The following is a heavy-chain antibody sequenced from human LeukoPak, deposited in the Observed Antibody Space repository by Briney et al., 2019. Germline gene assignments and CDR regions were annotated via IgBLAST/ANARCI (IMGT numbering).Heavy chain of an antibody. Sequence: SETLSLTCAVYGGSFSGYYWSWLRQPPGKGLEWIGEINHSGSTNYNPSLKSRVTISVDTSKDQFSLMLSSVTAADTAVYCCARLYFGSGRRFDPWGQGTLVTVSS. CDR3: ARLYFGSGRRFDP. CDR1: GGSFSGYY. D-gene: IGHD3-10*01. CDR2: INHSGST. V-gene: IGHV4-34*01. J-gene: IGHJ5*02.